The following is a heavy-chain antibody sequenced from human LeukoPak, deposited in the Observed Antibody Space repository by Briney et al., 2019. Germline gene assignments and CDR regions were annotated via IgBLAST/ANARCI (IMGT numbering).Heavy chain of an antibody. CDR3: ARDRAVEMATIQEGFGI. V-gene: IGHV4-59*01. Sequence: PSETLSLTCTVSGGSISSYYWSWIRQPPGKGLEWIGYIYYSGSTNYNPSLKSRVTISVDTSKNQFSLKLSSVTAADTAVYYCARDRAVEMATIQEGFGIWGQGTMVTVSS. J-gene: IGHJ3*02. CDR1: GGSISSYY. D-gene: IGHD5-24*01. CDR2: IYYSGST.